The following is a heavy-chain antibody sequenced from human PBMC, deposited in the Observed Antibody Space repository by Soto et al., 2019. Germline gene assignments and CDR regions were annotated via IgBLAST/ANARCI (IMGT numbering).Heavy chain of an antibody. CDR1: RFTFSSYT. CDR2: ISSSSDYI. Sequence: EVQLVESGGGLVKPGGSLRLSCAVSRFTFSSYTMNWVRQAPGKGLEWVSSISSSSDYIYYADSVEGRFTISRDNAKNSLYLQMNSLRAEYTAVYYCARDAVGSIAVRPRWFDPWGQGNLVTVSS. V-gene: IGHV3-21*01. D-gene: IGHD6-6*01. CDR3: ARDAVGSIAVRPRWFDP. J-gene: IGHJ5*02.